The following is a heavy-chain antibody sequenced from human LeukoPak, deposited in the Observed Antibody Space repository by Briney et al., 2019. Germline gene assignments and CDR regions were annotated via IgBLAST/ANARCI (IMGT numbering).Heavy chain of an antibody. CDR1: GGTFSSYA. CDR3: ARESPSSGFDY. CDR2: IIPIFGTA. J-gene: IGHJ4*02. Sequence: ASVTVSCTASGGTFSSYAISWVRQAPGQGLEWMGGIIPIFGTANYAQKFQGRVTMTRDMSTSTVYMELSSLRSEDTAVYYCARESPSSGFDYWGQGTLVTVSS. D-gene: IGHD6-6*01. V-gene: IGHV1-69*05.